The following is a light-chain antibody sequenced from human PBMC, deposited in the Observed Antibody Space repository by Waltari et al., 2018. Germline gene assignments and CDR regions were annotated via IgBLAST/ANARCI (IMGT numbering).Light chain of an antibody. CDR3: QHCLRLPVT. Sequence: VLTQSPGPLSLSLGARATVSCRASQSVSRALPWYQHKPGQAPPLLIHGASTRATGIPDRFSGGGSRTDFSLTSSRLEPDDVAVYYCQHCLRLPVTFGQGTTVEI. V-gene: IGKV3-20*01. J-gene: IGKJ1*01. CDR1: QSVSRA. CDR2: GAS.